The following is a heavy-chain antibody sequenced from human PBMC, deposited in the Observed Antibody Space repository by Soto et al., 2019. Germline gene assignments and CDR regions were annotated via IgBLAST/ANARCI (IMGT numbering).Heavy chain of an antibody. CDR3: ARSPGYAFDI. CDR2: ISYDGSNK. V-gene: IGHV3-30-3*01. CDR1: GFTSSRYA. J-gene: IGHJ3*02. Sequence: GGSLRLSCAASGFTSSRYAMHWVRQAPGKGLEWVAVISYDGSNKYYADSVKGRFTISRDNAKNTLYLQMNSLRAEDMAVYYCARSPGYAFDIWGQGTMVTVSS.